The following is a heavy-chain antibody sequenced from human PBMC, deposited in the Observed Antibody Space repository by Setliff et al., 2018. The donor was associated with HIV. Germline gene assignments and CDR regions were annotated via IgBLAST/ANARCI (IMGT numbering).Heavy chain of an antibody. V-gene: IGHV4-4*09. CDR2: IYGSGST. J-gene: IGHJ5*01. CDR3: AKRAVQDGTVTSSNWFES. Sequence: SETLSLTCAVSGDSIGTYSWHWLRQPPGKGLEWIGYIYGSGSTGYNPSLTSRVTMSTDTPNNRFALKLTSVTAADTAVYYCAKRAVQDGTVTSSNWFESWGQGTLGTV. CDR1: GDSIGTYS. D-gene: IGHD1-7*01.